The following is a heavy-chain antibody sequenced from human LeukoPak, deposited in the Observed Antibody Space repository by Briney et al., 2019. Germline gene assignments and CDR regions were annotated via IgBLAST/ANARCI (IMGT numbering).Heavy chain of an antibody. CDR1: GYTFTSYG. CDR3: ASPGVSRYSSGWYDYYFDY. V-gene: IGHV1-69*04. D-gene: IGHD6-19*01. Sequence: ASVKVSCKASGYTFTSYGISWVRQAPGQGLEWMGRIIPILGIANYAQKFQGRVTITADKSTSTAYMELSSLRSEDTAVYYCASPGVSRYSSGWYDYYFDYWGQGTLVTVSS. J-gene: IGHJ4*02. CDR2: IIPILGIA.